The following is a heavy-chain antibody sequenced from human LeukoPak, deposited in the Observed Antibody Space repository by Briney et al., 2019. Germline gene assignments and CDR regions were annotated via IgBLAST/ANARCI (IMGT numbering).Heavy chain of an antibody. J-gene: IGHJ6*03. Sequence: GGSLRLSCAASGFTFDDYAMHWVRQAPGKGLEWVSGISWNSGSIGYADSVKGRFTISRDNSKNTLSLQMNSLRADDTAVYYCARSAVGVTKTRHDYYYYMDVWGKGTTVTVSS. CDR2: ISWNSGSI. D-gene: IGHD1-26*01. CDR1: GFTFDDYA. V-gene: IGHV3-9*01. CDR3: ARSAVGVTKTRHDYYYYMDV.